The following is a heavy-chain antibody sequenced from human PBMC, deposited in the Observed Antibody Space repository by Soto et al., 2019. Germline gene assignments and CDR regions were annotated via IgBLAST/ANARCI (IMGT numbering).Heavy chain of an antibody. CDR3: AKAVATTIDIDY. Sequence: GGSLRLSCAASGFTYTNYAMSWVRQAPGKGLQWASAISGSGSSTYYADSVKGRFTISRDNSKNTLYLQMNGLTAEDTATYYCAKAVATTIDIDYWGQGTLVTVSS. CDR2: ISGSGSST. CDR1: GFTYTNYA. J-gene: IGHJ4*02. V-gene: IGHV3-23*01. D-gene: IGHD1-26*01.